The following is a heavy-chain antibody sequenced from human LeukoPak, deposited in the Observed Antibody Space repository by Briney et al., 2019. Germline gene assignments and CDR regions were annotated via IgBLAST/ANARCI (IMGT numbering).Heavy chain of an antibody. D-gene: IGHD2-21*02. CDR3: ARDPSVVTAPTWFDP. J-gene: IGHJ5*02. CDR2: LYSDGRSL. CDR1: GFSFTGYW. Sequence: GGSLRLSCAGSGFSFTGYWMHWVRQTPGKALVWISRLYSDGRSLTYADSVKGRFTISRDNAKNSLYLQMNSLRAEDTAVYYCARDPSVVTAPTWFDPWGQGTLVTVSS. V-gene: IGHV3-74*01.